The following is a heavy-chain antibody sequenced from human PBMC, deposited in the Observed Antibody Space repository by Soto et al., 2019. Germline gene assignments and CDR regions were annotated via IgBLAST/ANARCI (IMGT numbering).Heavy chain of an antibody. CDR2: IIPIFGTA. Sequence: QVQLVQSGAEVKKPGSSVKVSCKASAGTFSSYAISWVRQAPGQGLEWMGGIIPIFGTANYAQKFQGRVTITADESTSTAYMELSSRRSEATSVYYCARGLMGGSGWSYYYYYYGMDVWGQGTTVTVSS. V-gene: IGHV1-69*12. CDR3: ARGLMGGSGWSYYYYYYGMDV. CDR1: AGTFSSYA. D-gene: IGHD6-19*01. J-gene: IGHJ6*02.